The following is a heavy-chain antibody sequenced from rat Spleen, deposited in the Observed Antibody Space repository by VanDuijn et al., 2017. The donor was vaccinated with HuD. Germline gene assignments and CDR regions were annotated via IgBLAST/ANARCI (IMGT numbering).Heavy chain of an antibody. D-gene: IGHD5-1*01. CDR1: GFTFSDYN. J-gene: IGHJ2*01. Sequence: EVQLVESGGGLVQPGRSLKLSCAASGFTFSDYNMAWVRQAPKKGLEWVASISYEGSSTYYGDSVKGRFTISRDNARNTLYLQMNSLRSEDTATYYCATLTGRWGQGVMVTVSS. CDR3: ATLTGR. CDR2: ISYEGSST. V-gene: IGHV5-22*01.